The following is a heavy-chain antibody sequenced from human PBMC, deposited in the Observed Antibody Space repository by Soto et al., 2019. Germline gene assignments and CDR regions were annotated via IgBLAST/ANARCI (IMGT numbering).Heavy chain of an antibody. CDR3: ARVRVIRGTIPSQFGL. J-gene: IGHJ4*02. CDR2: IIPLYGTV. CDR1: GGTFNNYG. D-gene: IGHD3-10*01. V-gene: IGHV1-69*06. Sequence: QDHLAQSGAEVRQPGSSVTVSCKASGGTFNNYGISGVRQAPGQGLDWMGVIIPLYGTVTYAQKFQGRASITADKSTSTAYIDLSSLRSDDTAVYYCARVRVIRGTIPSQFGLGGKGTLVTFSS.